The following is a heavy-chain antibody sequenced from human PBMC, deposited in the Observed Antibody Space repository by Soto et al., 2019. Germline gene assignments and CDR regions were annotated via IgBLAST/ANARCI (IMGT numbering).Heavy chain of an antibody. CDR2: MSHSGGT. D-gene: IGHD2-21*02. Sequence: SETLSLTCAVYGGFVSSGNYYWSWIRQPPGKGLEWVGEMSHSGGTHFNPSLKSRVTISVDTSKNQFSLKMSSVTAADTALYYCARVERGTATAVVDAFDIWGPGTMVTVSS. CDR1: GGFVSSGNYY. CDR3: ARVERGTATAVVDAFDI. J-gene: IGHJ3*02. V-gene: IGHV4-61*01.